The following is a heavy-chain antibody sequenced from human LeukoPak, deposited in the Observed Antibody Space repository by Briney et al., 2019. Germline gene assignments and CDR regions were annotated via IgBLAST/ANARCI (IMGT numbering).Heavy chain of an antibody. CDR3: ARGASYYYPGPLDY. CDR2: IYTSGST. J-gene: IGHJ4*02. CDR1: GGSISSGSYY. D-gene: IGHD3-10*01. V-gene: IGHV4-61*02. Sequence: PSQTLSLTCTVSGGSISSGSYYWSWIRQPAGKGLEWIGRIYTSGSTNYNPSLKSRVTISVDTSKNQFSLKLSSVTAADTAVYYCARGASYYYPGPLDYWGQGTLVTVSS.